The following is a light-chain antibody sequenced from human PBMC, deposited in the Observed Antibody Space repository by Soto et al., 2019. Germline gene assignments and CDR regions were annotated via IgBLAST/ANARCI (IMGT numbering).Light chain of an antibody. J-gene: IGKJ1*01. V-gene: IGKV3-15*01. CDR2: GAS. CDR3: LQHNSYPRT. Sequence: EIEMTQSPATLSVSPGERATLSCRASQSVSSNLAWYQQKPGQAPRLLIYGASTRATGIPARFSGSGSGTEFTLIISSLQSEDFAVYYCLQHNSYPRTFGQGTKVDIK. CDR1: QSVSSN.